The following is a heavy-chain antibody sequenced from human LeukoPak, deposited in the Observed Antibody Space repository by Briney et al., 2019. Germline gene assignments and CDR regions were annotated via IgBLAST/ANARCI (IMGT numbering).Heavy chain of an antibody. CDR3: TRVGTSATYVF. Sequence: GGSLRLSCAGSGFTLGDYYMTWFRQAPGKGLEWVGFIRSQASGGTTDYAASVRDRFTISRDDSKSIAYLQTNSLKTEDTAVYYCTRVGTSATYVFWGQGVLVAVSS. D-gene: IGHD1-26*01. CDR2: IRSQASGGTT. J-gene: IGHJ4*02. CDR1: GFTLGDYY. V-gene: IGHV3-49*03.